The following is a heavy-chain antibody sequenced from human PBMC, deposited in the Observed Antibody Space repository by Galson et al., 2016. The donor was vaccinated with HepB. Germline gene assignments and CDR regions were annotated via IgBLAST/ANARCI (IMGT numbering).Heavy chain of an antibody. Sequence: SLRLSCAASGFTFSSYGMSWVRQAPGKGLEWVSGISGSGSSTYYVDSVKGRFTISRDDSKNTLFLQMNTLRSEDSAVYYCAKESRVSLGGTCDYWGRGILVTVSS. CDR2: ISGSGSST. CDR3: AKESRVSLGGTCDY. D-gene: IGHD3-16*01. CDR1: GFTFSSYG. V-gene: IGHV3-23*01. J-gene: IGHJ4*02.